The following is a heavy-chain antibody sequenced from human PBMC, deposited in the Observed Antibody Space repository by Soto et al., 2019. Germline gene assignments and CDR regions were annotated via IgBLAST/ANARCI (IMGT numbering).Heavy chain of an antibody. V-gene: IGHV4-4*02. CDR3: ARVQATVTNYLDY. CDR1: GGSISSSNW. Sequence: RSLTCAVSGGSISSSNWWSWVRQPPGKGLEWIGEIYHSGSTNYNPSLKSRVTISVDKSKNQFSLNLSSVTAADTAVYYCARVQATVTNYLDYWGQGTLVTVSS. D-gene: IGHD4-17*01. J-gene: IGHJ4*02. CDR2: IYHSGST.